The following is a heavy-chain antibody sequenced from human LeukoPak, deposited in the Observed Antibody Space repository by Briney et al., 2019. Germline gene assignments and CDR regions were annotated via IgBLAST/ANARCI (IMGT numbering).Heavy chain of an antibody. CDR3: ARLASGSYYESVFDY. CDR2: IYTSGST. Sequence: SETLSLTCTVSGGSISSYYWSWIRQPPGKRLEWIGYIYTSGSTNYNPSLKSRVTISVDTSKNQFSLKLSSVTAADTAVYYCARLASGSYYESVFDYWGQGTLVTVSS. J-gene: IGHJ4*02. D-gene: IGHD1-26*01. CDR1: GGSISSYY. V-gene: IGHV4-4*09.